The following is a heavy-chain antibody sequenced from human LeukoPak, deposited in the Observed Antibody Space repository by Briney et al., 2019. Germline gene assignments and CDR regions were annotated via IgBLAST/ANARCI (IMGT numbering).Heavy chain of an antibody. CDR2: ISAYDGNT. CDR1: GYTFTSYG. V-gene: IGHV1-18*01. J-gene: IGHJ4*02. D-gene: IGHD3-3*01. CDR3: ARGGPDFWSGYFYYFDY. Sequence: ASVKVSCKASGYTFTSYGISWVRQAPGQGLEWMGWISAYDGNTNYAQKFQGRVTMTRDTSISTAYMELSRLRSDDTAVYYCARGGPDFWSGYFYYFDYWGQGTLVTVSS.